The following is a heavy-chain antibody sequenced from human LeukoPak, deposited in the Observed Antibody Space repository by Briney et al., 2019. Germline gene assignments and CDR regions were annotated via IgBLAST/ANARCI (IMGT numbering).Heavy chain of an antibody. D-gene: IGHD2-2*01. V-gene: IGHV4-30-2*01. CDR1: GGSINSGTYS. CDR3: ARKYCTSTTCYPDY. CDR2: VYRSGST. Sequence: PSQTLSLTCAVSGGSINSGTYSRSWIRQPPGKGLEWIGYVYRSGSTYYNPSLKSRATISVDTPKNQFSLNLGSVTAADTAIYYCARKYCTSTTCYPDYWGQGTLVTVSS. J-gene: IGHJ4*02.